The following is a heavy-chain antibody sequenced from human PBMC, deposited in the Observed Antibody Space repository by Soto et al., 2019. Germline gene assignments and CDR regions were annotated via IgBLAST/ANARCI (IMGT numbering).Heavy chain of an antibody. Sequence: GESLKISCAASGFTFSSYSMNWDRQAPGKGLEWVSSISSSSSYIYYADSVKGRFTISRDNAKNSLYLQMNSLRAEDTAVYYCASGGYCSSTSCPLYYYGMDVWGQGSTVTVSS. CDR1: GFTFSSYS. CDR3: ASGGYCSSTSCPLYYYGMDV. CDR2: ISSSSSYI. V-gene: IGHV3-21*01. J-gene: IGHJ6*02. D-gene: IGHD2-2*01.